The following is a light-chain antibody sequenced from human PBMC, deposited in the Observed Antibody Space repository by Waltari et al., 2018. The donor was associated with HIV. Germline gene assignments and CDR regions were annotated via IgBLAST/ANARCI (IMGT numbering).Light chain of an antibody. CDR3: CSYAGRYSVI. Sequence: QSALTQPRSVSGSPGQSVTISCTGTSSDVGGYHYVSWYQQYPGKAPRVLIYDVNKRPSVVPDRCSGFKSDNTASLAISGLQVEDEADYYCCSYAGRYSVIFGGGTKLTVL. CDR1: SSDVGGYHY. CDR2: DVN. V-gene: IGLV2-11*01. J-gene: IGLJ2*01.